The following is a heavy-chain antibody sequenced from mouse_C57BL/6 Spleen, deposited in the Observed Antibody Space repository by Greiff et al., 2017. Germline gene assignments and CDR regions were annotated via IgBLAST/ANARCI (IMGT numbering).Heavy chain of an antibody. V-gene: IGHV2-6*03. CDR2: IWRDGST. CDR1: GFSLTSYG. CDR3: ASDYGSSRFAD. Sequence: VQLKESGPGLVAPSQSLSITCTVSGFSLTSYGVHWVRQPPGKGLEWLVVIWRDGSTTYNSALKARLSISKDNSKSQVVLQMNSLQTDDTAMYYCASDYGSSRFADWGQGTLVTVSA. D-gene: IGHD1-1*01. J-gene: IGHJ3*01.